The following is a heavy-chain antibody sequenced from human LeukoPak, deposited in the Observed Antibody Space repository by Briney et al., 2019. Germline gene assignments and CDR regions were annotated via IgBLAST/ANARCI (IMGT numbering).Heavy chain of an antibody. D-gene: IGHD1-26*01. J-gene: IGHJ3*02. CDR1: GFTVSSDL. Sequence: GGSLRLSCVVSGFTVSSDLMNWVRQAPGKGLEWVSYISSSSSTIYYADSVKGRFTISRDNAKNSLYLQMNSLRAEDTAVYYCARDPTGWELLPAAFDIWGQGTMVTVSS. CDR3: ARDPTGWELLPAAFDI. V-gene: IGHV3-48*01. CDR2: ISSSSSTI.